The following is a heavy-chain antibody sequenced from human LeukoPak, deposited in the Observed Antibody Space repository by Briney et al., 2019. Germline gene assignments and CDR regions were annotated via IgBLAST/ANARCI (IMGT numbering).Heavy chain of an antibody. CDR1: GYTFTGYY. Sequence: ASVKVSCKASGYTFTGYYMHWVRQAPGQGLEWMGWINPNSGGTNYAQKFQGRVTMTRDTSISTAYMELSRLRSDDTAVYYCARGRTTYYDILTGYYGDWGQGTLVTVSS. J-gene: IGHJ4*02. CDR2: INPNSGGT. D-gene: IGHD3-9*01. V-gene: IGHV1-2*02. CDR3: ARGRTTYYDILTGYYGD.